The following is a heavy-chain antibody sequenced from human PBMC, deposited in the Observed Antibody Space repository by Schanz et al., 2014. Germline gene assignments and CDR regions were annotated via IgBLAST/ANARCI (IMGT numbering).Heavy chain of an antibody. D-gene: IGHD6-13*01. Sequence: EVQLVQSGAEVKKPGDSLRISCKASGYSFTNYWIDWVRQMPGKGLEWMGTIYPDDSDTRYSPSLQGQVTISADKSISTAYLQWTSLKASHTAIYFCARRHAAGGPFDYWGQGTLVTVSS. CDR3: ARRHAAGGPFDY. V-gene: IGHV5-51*01. J-gene: IGHJ4*02. CDR2: IYPDDSDT. CDR1: GYSFTNYW.